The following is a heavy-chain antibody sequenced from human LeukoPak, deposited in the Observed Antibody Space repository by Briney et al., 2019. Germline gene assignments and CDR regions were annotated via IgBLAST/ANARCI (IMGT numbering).Heavy chain of an antibody. D-gene: IGHD5-24*01. CDR1: GFTFSGSA. J-gene: IGHJ4*02. Sequence: GGSLRLSCAASGFTFSGSAMHWVRQASGEGLEWVGRIRSKVNNYATAYAASVKGRFTISRDDSKNTAYLQMNSLKTEDTAVYYCTGGDRRDGYNLGDYWGQGTLVTVSS. CDR3: TGGDRRDGYNLGDY. V-gene: IGHV3-73*01. CDR2: IRSKVNNYAT.